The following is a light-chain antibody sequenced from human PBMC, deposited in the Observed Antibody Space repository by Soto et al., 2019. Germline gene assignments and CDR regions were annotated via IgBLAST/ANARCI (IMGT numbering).Light chain of an antibody. J-gene: IGLJ1*01. Sequence: QSALTQPASVSGSPGQSITISCTGTSSDVGGYNYVSWYQQHPGKAPKLMIYEVSYRPSGVSIRFSGSKSANTASLTISGLLAEDEADYYCSSYTSSSTFYVFGTGPKLTVL. CDR3: SSYTSSSTFYV. V-gene: IGLV2-14*01. CDR2: EVS. CDR1: SSDVGGYNY.